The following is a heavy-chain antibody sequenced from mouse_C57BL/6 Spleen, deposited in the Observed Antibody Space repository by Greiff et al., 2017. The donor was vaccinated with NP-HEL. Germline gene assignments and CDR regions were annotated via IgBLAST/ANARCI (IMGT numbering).Heavy chain of an antibody. Sequence: QVQLKESGPGLVQPSQSLSITCTVSGFSLTSYGVHWVRQSPGKGLEWLGVIWSGGSTDYNAAFISRLSISKDNSKSQVFFKMNSLQADDTAIYYCARNPWDREYYFDYWGQGTTLTVSS. V-gene: IGHV2-2*01. CDR1: GFSLTSYG. J-gene: IGHJ2*01. D-gene: IGHD3-3*01. CDR3: ARNPWDREYYFDY. CDR2: IWSGGST.